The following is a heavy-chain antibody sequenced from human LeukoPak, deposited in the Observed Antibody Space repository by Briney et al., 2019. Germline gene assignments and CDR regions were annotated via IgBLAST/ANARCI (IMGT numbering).Heavy chain of an antibody. J-gene: IGHJ6*02. CDR2: INTGGGST. CDR3: ARDQVVWKGGGYYNNYGMDV. V-gene: IGHV1-46*01. Sequence: ASALVSCKASGYSFISYYTHWVRQAPGGGLEWMGIINTGGGSTSYAQKFQGRATMTRDTSTSTVYMELSSLKSEDTAVYYWARDQVVWKGGGYYNNYGMDVWGQGTTVTVSS. D-gene: IGHD3-16*01. CDR1: GYSFISYY.